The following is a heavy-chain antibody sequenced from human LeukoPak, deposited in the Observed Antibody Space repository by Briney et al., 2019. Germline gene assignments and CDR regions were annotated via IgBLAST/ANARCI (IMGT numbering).Heavy chain of an antibody. Sequence: TSETLSLTCTVSGDSISSSSYYWGWIRQPPGKGLQWIGSLYYRGSAYYDSSLKSRVTISGDTSQNQFFLKLSSVTAADTAVYYCARSSMVRDYGMDVWGQGTTVTVSS. CDR2: LYYRGSA. V-gene: IGHV4-39*01. D-gene: IGHD3-10*01. CDR1: GDSISSSSYY. CDR3: ARSSMVRDYGMDV. J-gene: IGHJ6*02.